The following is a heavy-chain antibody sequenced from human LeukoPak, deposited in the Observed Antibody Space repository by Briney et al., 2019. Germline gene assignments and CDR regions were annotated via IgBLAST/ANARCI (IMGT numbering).Heavy chain of an antibody. CDR1: GGSTISYS. CDR3: ARGGGLEYSSGRYWYFDY. D-gene: IGHD6-19*01. J-gene: IGHJ4*02. Sequence: SETLSLTCTVSGGSTISYSWSWIRQPPGKGLEWIGYIHYSGSTNYNPSLKSRVTLSVDTSKNQFSLKLTSVTSADTAVYYCARGGGLEYSSGRYWYFDYWGQGTLVTVPS. V-gene: IGHV4-59*01. CDR2: IHYSGST.